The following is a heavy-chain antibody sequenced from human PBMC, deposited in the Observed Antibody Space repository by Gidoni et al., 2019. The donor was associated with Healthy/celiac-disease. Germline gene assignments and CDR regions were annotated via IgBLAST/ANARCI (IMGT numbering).Heavy chain of an antibody. V-gene: IGHV3-21*01. D-gene: IGHD2-21*02. Sequence: EVQLVESGGGLVKPGGSLRLSCAASGFTFSSYSMNWVRQAPGKGLEWVSSISSSSSYIYYADSVKGRFTISRDNAKNSLYLQMNSLRAEDTAVYYCARDLYCGGDCYSSYFDYWGQGTLVTVSS. CDR3: ARDLYCGGDCYSSYFDY. J-gene: IGHJ4*02. CDR1: GFTFSSYS. CDR2: ISSSSSYI.